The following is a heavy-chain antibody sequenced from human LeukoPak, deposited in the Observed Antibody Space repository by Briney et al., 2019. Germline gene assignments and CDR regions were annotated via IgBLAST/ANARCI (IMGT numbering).Heavy chain of an antibody. CDR2: INHSGST. Sequence: SETLSLTCAVYGGSFSGYYWSWIRQPPGKGLEWIGEINHSGSTNYNPSLKSRVDISVDTSKNQFSLKLSSVTAADTAVYYCARGIVGVTYFDEWGQGMLVTVSS. D-gene: IGHD1-26*01. J-gene: IGHJ4*02. CDR1: GGSFSGYY. V-gene: IGHV4-34*01. CDR3: ARGIVGVTYFDE.